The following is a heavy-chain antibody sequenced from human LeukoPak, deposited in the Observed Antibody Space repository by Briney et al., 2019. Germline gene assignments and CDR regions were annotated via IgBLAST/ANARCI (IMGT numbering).Heavy chain of an antibody. CDR3: ARYCSGGSCYRPGGFDP. D-gene: IGHD2-15*01. CDR2: INHSGST. Sequence: SETLSLTCAAYGGSFSGYYWSWIRQPPGKGLEWIGEINHSGSTNYNPSLKSRVTISVDTSKNQFSLKLSSVTAADTAVYYCARYCSGGSCYRPGGFDPWGQGTLVTVSS. CDR1: GGSFSGYY. J-gene: IGHJ5*02. V-gene: IGHV4-34*01.